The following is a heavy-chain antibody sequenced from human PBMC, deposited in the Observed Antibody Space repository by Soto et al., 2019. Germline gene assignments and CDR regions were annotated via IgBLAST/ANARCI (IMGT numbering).Heavy chain of an antibody. Sequence: ASVKVSCKASGGTFSSYAISWVRQAPGQGLEWMGGIIPILGIANYAQKFQGRVTITADKSTSTAYMELSSLRSEDTAMYYCARANYYDSSGYYYYYYGMDVWGQGTTVTVSS. V-gene: IGHV1-69*10. D-gene: IGHD3-22*01. J-gene: IGHJ6*02. CDR3: ARANYYDSSGYYYYYYGMDV. CDR2: IIPILGIA. CDR1: GGTFSSYA.